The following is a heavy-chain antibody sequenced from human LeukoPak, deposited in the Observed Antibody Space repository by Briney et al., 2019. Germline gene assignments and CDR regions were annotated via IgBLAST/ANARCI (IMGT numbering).Heavy chain of an antibody. CDR1: GFTFNTYV. D-gene: IGHD2-8*01. V-gene: IGHV3-30-3*01. Sequence: GRSLRLSCAASGFTFNTYVMHWVRQAPGKGLEWVAVISYDGSTKYYADSVKGRFTISRDNSENTQFLQMNSLRAEDTAVYYCARGGTVLTIFDYWGQGTLITVSS. CDR2: ISYDGSTK. CDR3: ARGGTVLTIFDY. J-gene: IGHJ4*02.